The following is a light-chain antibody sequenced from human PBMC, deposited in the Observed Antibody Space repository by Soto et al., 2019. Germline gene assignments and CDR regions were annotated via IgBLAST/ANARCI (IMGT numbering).Light chain of an antibody. Sequence: QSVLTQPPSVYGAPGHRVTISCNGSSSNIGAGYDVHWYQQLPGTAPKLLIYGNSNRPSGVPDRFSGSKSGTSASLAITGLHAEDEADYYCQSYDSSLSGWVFGGGTKVTVL. J-gene: IGLJ3*02. CDR3: QSYDSSLSGWV. CDR2: GNS. CDR1: SSNIGAGYD. V-gene: IGLV1-40*01.